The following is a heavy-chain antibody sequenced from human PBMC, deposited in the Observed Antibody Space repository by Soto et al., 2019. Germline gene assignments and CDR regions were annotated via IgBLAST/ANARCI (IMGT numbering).Heavy chain of an antibody. V-gene: IGHV4-61*01. CDR2: IYYSGST. D-gene: IGHD2-21*01. CDR1: GGSVSSGSYY. J-gene: IGHJ1*01. CDR3: AREIALEKALITS. Sequence: ASETLSLTCTVSGGSVSSGSYYWSWIRQPPGKGLEWIGYIYYSGSTNYNPSLKSRVTISVDTSKNQFSLKLSSVTAADTAVYYCAREIALEKALITSWGQGTLVTVSS.